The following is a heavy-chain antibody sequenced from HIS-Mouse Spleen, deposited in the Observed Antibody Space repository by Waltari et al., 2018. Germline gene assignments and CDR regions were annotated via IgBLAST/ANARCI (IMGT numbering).Heavy chain of an antibody. D-gene: IGHD6-19*01. CDR2: ISYDGSKK. CDR1: GFPFSSFG. J-gene: IGHJ4*02. Sequence: QVQLVESGGGVVQPGRSRRLSWAASGFPFSSFGMHWVRQAPGKGLEWVAVISYDGSKKYYADSVKGRFTISRDNSKNTLYLQMNSLRAEDTAVYYCAKASSGWLDYWGQGTLVTVSS. CDR3: AKASSGWLDY. V-gene: IGHV3-30*18.